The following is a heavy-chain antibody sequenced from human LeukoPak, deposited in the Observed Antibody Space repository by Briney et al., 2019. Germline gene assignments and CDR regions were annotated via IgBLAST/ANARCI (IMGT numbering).Heavy chain of an antibody. CDR2: IYHSGST. CDR3: ARXXXDSXGYYHNDAFDI. Sequence: PSETLSLTCTVSGGSISSSSYYWGWIRQPPGKGLEWIGSIYHSGSTYYNPSLKSRITISVDTSKNQFSLKLSSVTAADTDLYXXARXXXDSXGYYHNDAFDIWGQGTMVTVSS. V-gene: IGHV4-39*07. J-gene: IGHJ3*02. D-gene: IGHD3-22*01. CDR1: GGSISSSSYY.